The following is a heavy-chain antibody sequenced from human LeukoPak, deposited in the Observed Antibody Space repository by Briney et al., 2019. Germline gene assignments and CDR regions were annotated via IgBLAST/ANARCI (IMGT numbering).Heavy chain of an antibody. CDR3: ARVLTYYYDSSGFRDY. V-gene: IGHV3-21*05. D-gene: IGHD3-22*01. Sequence: GGSLRLSCAASGFTFSSYWMSWVRQVPGKGLEWVSYISSSGSYIYYADSVKGRFTISRDNAKSSLYLQMNSLRAEDTAIYYCARVLTYYYDSSGFRDYWGQGTLVTVSS. CDR2: ISSSGSYI. CDR1: GFTFSSYW. J-gene: IGHJ4*02.